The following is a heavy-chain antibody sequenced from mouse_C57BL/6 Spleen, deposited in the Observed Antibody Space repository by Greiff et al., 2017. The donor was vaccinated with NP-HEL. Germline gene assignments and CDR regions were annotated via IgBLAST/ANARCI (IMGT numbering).Heavy chain of an antibody. J-gene: IGHJ4*01. CDR1: GFPLTSYW. CDR3: ARHGNDDAMDY. CDR2: IWSDGST. V-gene: IGHV2-6-1*01. D-gene: IGHD2-2*01. Sequence: QVQLKEPGPGLVAPSPCLSITCTASGFPLTSYWVHWVRQPPGKGLEWLVVIWSDGSTTYNSALKSRLSNSKDNAKSQVYLEKIKLQTDDTAMYYCARHGNDDAMDYWGQGTSVTVSS.